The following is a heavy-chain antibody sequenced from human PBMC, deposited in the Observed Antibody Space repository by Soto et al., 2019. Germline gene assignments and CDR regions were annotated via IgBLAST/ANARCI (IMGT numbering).Heavy chain of an antibody. D-gene: IGHD5-18*01. CDR1: GFSLSTSGVG. J-gene: IGHJ4*02. CDR2: IYWDNDK. Sequence: QITLKESGPTLVKPTQTLTLTCTFSGFSLSTSGVGVGWIRQPPGKALEWLALIYWDNDKRYRPSLKSRLTITKDTSKNQVVLTMTNMDPVDTATYYCARTVDKAMSDYWGQGTLVTVSS. CDR3: ARTVDKAMSDY. V-gene: IGHV2-5*02.